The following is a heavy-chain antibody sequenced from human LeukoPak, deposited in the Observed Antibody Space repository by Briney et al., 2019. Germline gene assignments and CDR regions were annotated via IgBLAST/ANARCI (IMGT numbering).Heavy chain of an antibody. J-gene: IGHJ3*02. CDR2: IYTSGIT. D-gene: IGHD6-19*01. V-gene: IGHV4-4*07. Sequence: SETLSLTCTVFGGSISSSYWSWIRQPAGKGLEWIGRIYTSGITNYNPSLRSRVTMSVDTSKNQFSLKLSSVTAADTAVYYCARGGWYDAFDIWGQGTMVTVSS. CDR3: ARGGWYDAFDI. CDR1: GGSISSSY.